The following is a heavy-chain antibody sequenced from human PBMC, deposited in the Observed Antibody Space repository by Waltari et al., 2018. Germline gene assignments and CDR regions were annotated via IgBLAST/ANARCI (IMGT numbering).Heavy chain of an antibody. CDR3: ARTSIAAAGQLFDY. J-gene: IGHJ4*02. Sequence: QVQLQESGPGLVKPSQTLSLTCTVSGGSISIGDYYWSWIRPPPGKGLEWLGYIYYSGSTYYNPSLKSRVTISVDTSKNQFSLKLSSVTAADTAVYYCARTSIAAAGQLFDYWGQGTLVTVSS. D-gene: IGHD6-13*01. CDR1: GGSISIGDYY. V-gene: IGHV4-30-4*08. CDR2: IYYSGST.